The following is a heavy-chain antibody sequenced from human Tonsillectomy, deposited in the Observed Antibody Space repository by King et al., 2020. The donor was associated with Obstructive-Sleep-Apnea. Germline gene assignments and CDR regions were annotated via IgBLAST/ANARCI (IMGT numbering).Heavy chain of an antibody. D-gene: IGHD2-2*01. CDR1: GFTFSSYG. Sequence: VQLVESGGGVVQPGRSLRLSCAASGFTFSSYGMHWVRQAPGKGLEWVAFIRYDGSNKYYADSVKGRFTISRDNSKNTLYLQMNSLRAEDTAVYYCAKDEGYCSSTSCSNWFDPWGQGTLVTVSS. CDR2: IRYDGSNK. J-gene: IGHJ5*02. V-gene: IGHV3-30*02. CDR3: AKDEGYCSSTSCSNWFDP.